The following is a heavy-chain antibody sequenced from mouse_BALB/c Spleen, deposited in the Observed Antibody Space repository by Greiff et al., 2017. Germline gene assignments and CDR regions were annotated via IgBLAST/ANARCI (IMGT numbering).Heavy chain of an antibody. CDR1: GYTFTSYW. CDR2: IFPGTGTT. CDR3: ARSIYDGSRFAY. J-gene: IGHJ3*01. D-gene: IGHD2-3*01. Sequence: QVQLKQSGAELVKPGASVKLSCKTSGYTFTSYWIQWVKQRPGQGLGWIGEIFPGTGTTYYNEKFKGKATLTIDTSSSTAYMQLSSLTSEDSAVYFCARSIYDGSRFAYWGQGTLVTVSA. V-gene: IGHV1S132*01.